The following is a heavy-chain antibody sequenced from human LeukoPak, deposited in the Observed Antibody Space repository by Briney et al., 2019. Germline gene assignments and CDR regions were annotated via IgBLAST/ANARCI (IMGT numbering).Heavy chain of an antibody. D-gene: IGHD5-24*01. CDR1: GGSISRYY. CDR2: IYASGST. Sequence: SETLSLTCIVSGGSISRYYWSWIRQPAGKGLEWIGRIYASGSTNYNPSLKSRVTMSGDTSKNQFSLKLTSVTAGDTAVYYCARGPKMSAIGSFDYWGQGALVTVSS. CDR3: ARGPKMSAIGSFDY. V-gene: IGHV4-4*07. J-gene: IGHJ4*02.